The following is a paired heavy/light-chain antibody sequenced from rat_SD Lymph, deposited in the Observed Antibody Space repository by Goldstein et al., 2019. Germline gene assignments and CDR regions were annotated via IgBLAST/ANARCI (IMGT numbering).Heavy chain of an antibody. Sequence: EVQLVESGGGLVQPGRSMKLSCAASGFTFSNYGMAWVRQAPTKGLEWVATISYDGSSTYYRDSVKGRFTISRDNAKSTLYLQMNSLRSEDTATYYCTRVTYGYNPYYWYFDFWGPGTMVTVSS. D-gene: IGHD1-9*01. V-gene: IGHV5-29*01. J-gene: IGHJ1*01. CDR3: TRVTYGYNPYYWYFDF. CDR1: GFTFSNYG. CDR2: ISYDGSST.
Light chain of an antibody. CDR2: YAS. CDR3: LQDSEYPWT. V-gene: IGKV12S30*01. J-gene: IGKJ1*01. CDR1: EDIYNN. Sequence: DIQMTQSPASLSASLGETVSIECLASEDIYNNLAWYQQKPGKSPQLLIYYASSLQDGVPSRFSGSGSGTQYSLKINSLESEDAATYFCLQDSEYPWTFGGGTKLELK.